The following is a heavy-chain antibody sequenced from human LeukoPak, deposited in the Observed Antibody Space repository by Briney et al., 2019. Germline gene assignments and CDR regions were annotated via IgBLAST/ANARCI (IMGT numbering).Heavy chain of an antibody. CDR2: IYPGESDT. J-gene: IGHJ4*02. D-gene: IGHD3-22*01. V-gene: IGHV5-51*01. Sequence: GESLKISFKGSGYSFTSYWIGGVRPMPGKGLEWMGIIYPGESDTRYSPSFQGQVTISPDKSISTAYLQWSSLKTSDTAMYYCARGVPYYYDSSGYYYVAWFDYWGQGTLVTVSS. CDR3: ARGVPYYYDSSGYYYVAWFDY. CDR1: GYSFTSYW.